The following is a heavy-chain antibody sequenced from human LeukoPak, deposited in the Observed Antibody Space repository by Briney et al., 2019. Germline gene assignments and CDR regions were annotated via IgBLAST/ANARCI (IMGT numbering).Heavy chain of an antibody. CDR3: TRGYPIFDY. Sequence: HPGGSLRLSCAASGFTFSRYWMHWVRQAPGKGLVWVSRINTDGSSTSYADSVKGRFTISRDNAKNTLYLQMNSLRVEDTAVYYCTRGYPIFDYWGQGTLVTVSS. V-gene: IGHV3-74*01. J-gene: IGHJ4*02. D-gene: IGHD3-16*02. CDR1: GFTFSRYW. CDR2: INTDGSST.